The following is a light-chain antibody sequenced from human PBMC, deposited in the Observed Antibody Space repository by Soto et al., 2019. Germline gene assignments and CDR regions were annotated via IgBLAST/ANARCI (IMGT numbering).Light chain of an antibody. V-gene: IGKV3-15*01. CDR2: EAS. J-gene: IGKJ1*01. CDR3: QQYNRYSRT. CDR1: QSVSSN. Sequence: EIVMTQSPSTLSVSPGERATLSCRARQSVSSNLACYQQKPGQAPNLLIYEASTSDSGVPARFSGSGSGTEFTLTISSLQPDYFASYYCQQYNRYSRTFGQGTKVDIK.